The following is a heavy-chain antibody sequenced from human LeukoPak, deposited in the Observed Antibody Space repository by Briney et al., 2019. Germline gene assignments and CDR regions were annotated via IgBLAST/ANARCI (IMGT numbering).Heavy chain of an antibody. J-gene: IGHJ4*02. D-gene: IGHD4-17*01. Sequence: GGSLRLSCAASGFTLKYSSMNWVRQAPGEGLEWVSGISGSGGNPYYADSVKGRFTISRDNSKNTLYLQMNSLRAEDTAVYYCARDSPGDYSSDYWGQGTLVTVSS. CDR3: ARDSPGDYSSDY. V-gene: IGHV3-23*01. CDR2: ISGSGGNP. CDR1: GFTLKYSS.